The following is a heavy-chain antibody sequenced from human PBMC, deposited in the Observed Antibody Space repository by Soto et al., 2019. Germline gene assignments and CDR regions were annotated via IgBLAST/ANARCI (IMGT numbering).Heavy chain of an antibody. CDR3: AKDRSGDIVVVVAAIDY. J-gene: IGHJ4*02. V-gene: IGHV3-23*01. D-gene: IGHD2-15*01. CDR1: GFTFSSYA. CDR2: ISGSGGST. Sequence: GSLRLSCAASGFTFSSYAMSWVRQAPGKGLEWVSAISGSGGSTYYADSVKGRFTISRDNSKNTLYLQMNSLRAEDTAVYYCAKDRSGDIVVVVAAIDYWGQGTLVTVSS.